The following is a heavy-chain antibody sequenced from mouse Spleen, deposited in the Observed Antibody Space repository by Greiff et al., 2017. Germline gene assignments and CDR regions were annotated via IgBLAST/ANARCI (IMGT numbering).Heavy chain of an antibody. CDR3: ARDYYGVYYFDY. Sequence: DVKLVESGGGLVKPGGSLKLSCAASGFTFSSYAMSWVRQTPEKRLEWVATISSGGSYTYYPDSVKGRFTISRDNAKNTLYLQMSSLRSEDTAMYYCARDYYGVYYFDYWGQGTTLTVSS. V-gene: IGHV5-9-1*01. J-gene: IGHJ2*01. CDR1: GFTFSSYA. D-gene: IGHD1-1*01. CDR2: ISSGGSYT.